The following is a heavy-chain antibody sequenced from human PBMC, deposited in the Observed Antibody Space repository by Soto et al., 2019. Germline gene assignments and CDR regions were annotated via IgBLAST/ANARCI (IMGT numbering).Heavy chain of an antibody. CDR2: IYYSGST. CDR3: ATTLWLGELLENYGMDV. D-gene: IGHD3-10*01. V-gene: IGHV4-39*01. CDR1: GGSISSSSYY. J-gene: IGHJ6*02. Sequence: SETLSLTCTVSGGSISSSSYYWGWIRQPPGKGLEWIGSIYYSGSTYYNPSLKSRVTISVDTSKNQFSLKLSSVTAADTAVYYCATTLWLGELLENYGMDVWGQGTTVTVSS.